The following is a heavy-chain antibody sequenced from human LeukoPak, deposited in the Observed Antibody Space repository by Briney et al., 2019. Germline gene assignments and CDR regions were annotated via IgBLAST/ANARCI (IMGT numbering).Heavy chain of an antibody. CDR3: ARERGYSYGHFFDY. Sequence: TGGSLRLSCAASGFNFSSYSMNWVRQAPGKGLEWVSSISCSSSYIYYADSVKGRFTISRDNAKNSLYLQMNSLRAEDTAVYYCARERGYSYGHFFDYWGQGTLVTVSS. D-gene: IGHD5-18*01. CDR1: GFNFSSYS. V-gene: IGHV3-21*01. CDR2: ISCSSSYI. J-gene: IGHJ4*02.